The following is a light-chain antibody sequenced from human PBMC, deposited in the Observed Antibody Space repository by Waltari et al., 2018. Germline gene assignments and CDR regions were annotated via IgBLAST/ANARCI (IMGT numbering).Light chain of an antibody. CDR2: DVN. Sequence: HSALSQPASVSRSPEPSITISCTGASSEVGGHDFVSWYQQHPGKAPKLIIRDVNNRPSGVSNRFSGSKSGNTASLTISGLQAEDEADYYCSSYSTSSSLILFGEGTKVTVL. CDR3: SSYSTSSSLIL. J-gene: IGLJ2*01. V-gene: IGLV2-14*03. CDR1: SSEVGGHDF.